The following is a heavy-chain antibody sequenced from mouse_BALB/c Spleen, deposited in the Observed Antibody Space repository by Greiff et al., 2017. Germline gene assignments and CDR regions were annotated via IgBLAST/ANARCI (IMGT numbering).Heavy chain of an antibody. CDR2: ISYSGST. D-gene: IGHD2-2*01. J-gene: IGHJ2*01. CDR1: GDSITSGY. Sequence: EVHLVESGPSLVKPSQTLSLTCSVTGDSITSGYWNWIRKFPGNKLEYMGYISYSGSTYYNPSLKSRISITRDTSKNQYYLQLNSVTTEDTATYYCARYGIYYGYDGGYYFDYWGQGTTLTVSS. V-gene: IGHV3-8*02. CDR3: ARYGIYYGYDGGYYFDY.